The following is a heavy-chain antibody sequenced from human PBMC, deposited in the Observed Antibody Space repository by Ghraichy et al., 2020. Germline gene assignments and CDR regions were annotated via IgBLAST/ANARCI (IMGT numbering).Heavy chain of an antibody. CDR1: GYTFTSYG. CDR3: ARGPYYYDSSGYHPSGY. J-gene: IGHJ4*02. Sequence: ASVKVSCKASGYTFTSYGISWVRQAPGQGLEWMGWISAYNGNTNYAQKLQGRVTMTTDTSTSTAYMELRSLRSDDTAVYYCARGPYYYDSSGYHPSGYWGQGTLVTVSS. V-gene: IGHV1-18*04. CDR2: ISAYNGNT. D-gene: IGHD3-22*01.